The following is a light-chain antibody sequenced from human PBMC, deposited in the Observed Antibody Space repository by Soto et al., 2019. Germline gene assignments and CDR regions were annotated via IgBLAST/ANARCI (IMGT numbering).Light chain of an antibody. CDR3: QQYGSSPLT. J-gene: IGKJ4*01. CDR1: QSVSSNF. CDR2: GAS. V-gene: IGKV3-20*01. Sequence: EIVLTQSPGSLSLSPGERGTLSSRASQSVSSNFLAWYQQKPGQAPRLLIYGASSRASGIPDRFSGSGSGTDFTLTISRLEPEDFAVYYCQQYGSSPLTFGGGTKVDIK.